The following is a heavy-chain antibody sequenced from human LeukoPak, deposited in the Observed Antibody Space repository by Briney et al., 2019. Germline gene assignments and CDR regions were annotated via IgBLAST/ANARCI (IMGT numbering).Heavy chain of an antibody. CDR2: IYPNGGT. D-gene: IGHD2-2*01. J-gene: IGHJ4*02. Sequence: SEALSLTCSVSGGSITGYYWSWIRQPAGKGRWWIGRIYPNGGTNYNPSLKSRATMSVDTSKNQFSLKLTSVTAADTAMYYCARTKRTSHYYFDYWGQGTLATVSS. CDR3: ARTKRTSHYYFDY. V-gene: IGHV4-4*07. CDR1: GGSITGYY.